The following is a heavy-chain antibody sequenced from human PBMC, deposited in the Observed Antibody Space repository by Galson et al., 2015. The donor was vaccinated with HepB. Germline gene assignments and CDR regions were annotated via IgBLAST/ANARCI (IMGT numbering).Heavy chain of an antibody. CDR1: GFTFSSYA. J-gene: IGHJ4*02. D-gene: IGHD6-13*01. CDR2: ISYDGSNK. CDR3: ARGIYGSWQNYFDY. Sequence: SLRLSCAASGFTFSSYAMHWVRQAPGKGLEWVAVISYDGSNKYYADSVKGRFTISRDNSKNTLYLQMNSLRAEDTAVYYCARGIYGSWQNYFDYWGQGTLVTVSS. V-gene: IGHV3-30*04.